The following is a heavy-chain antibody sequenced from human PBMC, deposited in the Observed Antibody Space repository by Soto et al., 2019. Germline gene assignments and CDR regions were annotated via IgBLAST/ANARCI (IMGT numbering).Heavy chain of an antibody. Sequence: SETMSLTCTVSGVSISIGGYYWSWIRQHPGKGLEWIGHIYYSGTTYYNPSLKSRATISVDTSKNQFSLSLSAVAAADTAIYNCAGGRSSSNSYNREVGYYCGQGALVTVSS. CDR1: GVSISIGGYY. J-gene: IGHJ4*02. CDR2: IYYSGTT. D-gene: IGHD6-13*01. CDR3: AGGRSSSNSYNREVGYY. V-gene: IGHV4-31*03.